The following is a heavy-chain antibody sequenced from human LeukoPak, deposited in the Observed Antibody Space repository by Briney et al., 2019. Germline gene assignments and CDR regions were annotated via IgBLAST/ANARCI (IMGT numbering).Heavy chain of an antibody. Sequence: SQTLSLTCTVSGGSIGSGGYYWSWIRQHPGKGLEWIGYIYYSGSTYYNPSLKSRVTISVDTSKNQFSLKLSSVTAADTAVYYCARGVIVPAATNWFDPWGQGTLVTVSS. CDR2: IYYSGST. J-gene: IGHJ5*02. CDR3: ARGVIVPAATNWFDP. CDR1: GGSIGSGGYY. V-gene: IGHV4-31*03. D-gene: IGHD2-2*01.